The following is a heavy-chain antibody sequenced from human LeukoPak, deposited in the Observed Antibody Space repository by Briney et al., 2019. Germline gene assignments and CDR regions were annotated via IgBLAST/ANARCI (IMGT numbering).Heavy chain of an antibody. CDR3: ASDRFLEWIDY. V-gene: IGHV4-31*03. CDR2: IYYSGST. Sequence: SQTLSLTCTVSGGSISSGGYYWSWIRQHPGKGLEWIGYIYYSGSTYYNPSLKSRVTISVDTSKNQFSLKLSSVTAADTAVYYCASDRFLEWIDYWGQGTLVTVSS. CDR1: GGSISSGGYY. J-gene: IGHJ4*02. D-gene: IGHD3-3*01.